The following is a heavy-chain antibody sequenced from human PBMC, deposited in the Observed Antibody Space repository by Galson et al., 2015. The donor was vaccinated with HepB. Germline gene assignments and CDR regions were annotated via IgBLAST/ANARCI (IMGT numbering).Heavy chain of an antibody. CDR1: GYSFTSYW. D-gene: IGHD3-22*01. V-gene: IGHV5-10-1*01. J-gene: IGHJ4*02. CDR3: AREGVNSSGYSPIPCY. Sequence: QSGAEVKKPGESLRISCTGSGYSFTSYWISWVRQMPGKGLEWMGRIDPSDSYTNYSPSFQGHVTISADKSISTAYLQWSSLKASDTAMYYCAREGVNSSGYSPIPCYWGQGTLVTVSS. CDR2: IDPSDSYT.